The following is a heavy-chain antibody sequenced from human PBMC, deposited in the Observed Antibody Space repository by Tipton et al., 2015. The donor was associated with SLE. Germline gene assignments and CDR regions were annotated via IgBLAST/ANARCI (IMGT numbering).Heavy chain of an antibody. CDR1: GFSVSNNY. D-gene: IGHD3-22*01. Sequence: SLRLSCAASGFSVSNNYMSWVRQAPGKGLEWVSSTNSGGGTYYADSVKGRFTISRDNSKNTLYLQMNSLRAEDTAVYYCARGGLTMIKPLYGMDVWGQGTTVTVTS. CDR2: TNSGGGT. J-gene: IGHJ6*02. CDR3: ARGGLTMIKPLYGMDV. V-gene: IGHV3-66*02.